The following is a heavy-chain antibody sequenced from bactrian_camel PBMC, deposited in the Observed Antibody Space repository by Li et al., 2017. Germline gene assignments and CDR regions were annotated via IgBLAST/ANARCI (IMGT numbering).Heavy chain of an antibody. D-gene: IGHD5*01. J-gene: IGHJ4*01. Sequence: VQLVESGGGSVQAGESLRLSCVASGFEFGSFDMNWVRQFPGKGLEWISHINRGGSSAYAHSVEGRFTISRDDVKNTVTLQMNSLKPEDTAMYYCALAFISPFDGLGSCQRKIEYAYWGQGTQVTVS. CDR2: INRGGSS. CDR3: ALAFISPFDGLGSCQRKIEYAY. V-gene: IGHV3S40*01. CDR1: GFEFGSFD.